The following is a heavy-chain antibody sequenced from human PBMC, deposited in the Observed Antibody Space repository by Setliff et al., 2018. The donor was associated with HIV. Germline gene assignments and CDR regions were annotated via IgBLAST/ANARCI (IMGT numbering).Heavy chain of an antibody. V-gene: IGHV4-59*01. D-gene: IGHD2-15*01. Sequence: SETLSLTCSVSHGPIFGDYWSWVRQSPGKGLEWIAWIDDSGNTNYNPSLKSRVTISVDTSNNQFSVKLTSVTPADTALYYCARGGASSKYFDSWGQGTLVTVSS. CDR3: ARGGASSKYFDS. CDR2: IDDSGNT. CDR1: HGPIFGDY. J-gene: IGHJ4*02.